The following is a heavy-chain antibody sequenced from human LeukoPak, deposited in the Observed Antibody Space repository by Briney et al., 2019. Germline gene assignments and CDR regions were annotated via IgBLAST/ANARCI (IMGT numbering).Heavy chain of an antibody. J-gene: IGHJ4*02. Sequence: GASVKVSCKASGYTFTGYYMHWVRQAPGQGLEWMGWISAYNGNTNYAQKLQGRVTMTTDTSTSTAYMELRSLRSDDTAVYYCARELMDTATIDYWGQGTLVTVSS. D-gene: IGHD5-18*01. V-gene: IGHV1-18*04. CDR2: ISAYNGNT. CDR3: ARELMDTATIDY. CDR1: GYTFTGYY.